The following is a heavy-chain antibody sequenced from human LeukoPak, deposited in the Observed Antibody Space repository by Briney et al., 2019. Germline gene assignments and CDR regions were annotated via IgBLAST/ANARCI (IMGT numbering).Heavy chain of an antibody. CDR3: ARDPTQYLRYGYFDY. V-gene: IGHV3-21*01. CDR1: GFTFSSSA. CDR2: INNVGSHI. D-gene: IGHD4-11*01. J-gene: IGHJ4*02. Sequence: GGSLRLSCAVSGFTFSSSAMNWVRQAPGKGLEWVSSINNVGSHIYYAGSVRGRFTISRDNAKNLLYLQMDSLRAEDTAVYYCARDPTQYLRYGYFDYWGQGTLVTVSS.